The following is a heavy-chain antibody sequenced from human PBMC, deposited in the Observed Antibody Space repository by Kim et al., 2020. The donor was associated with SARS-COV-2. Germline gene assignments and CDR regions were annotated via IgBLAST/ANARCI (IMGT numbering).Heavy chain of an antibody. CDR3: TTDYDILTGYYPHAFDI. J-gene: IGHJ3*02. CDR2: IKSKTDGGTT. D-gene: IGHD3-9*01. CDR1: GFTFSNAW. Sequence: GGSLRLSCAASGFTFSNAWMSWVRQAPGKGLEWVGRIKSKTDGGTTDYAAPVKGRFTISRDDSKNTLYLQMNSLKTEDTAVYYCTTDYDILTGYYPHAFDIWGQGTMVTVSS. V-gene: IGHV3-15*01.